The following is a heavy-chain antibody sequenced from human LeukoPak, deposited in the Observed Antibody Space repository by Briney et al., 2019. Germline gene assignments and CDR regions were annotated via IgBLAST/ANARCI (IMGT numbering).Heavy chain of an antibody. D-gene: IGHD2-15*01. CDR1: GDSINNPNYY. CDR3: ARDSAYCSGGRCPKWFDP. Sequence: SETLSLTCTVSGDSINNPNYYWTWIRQHPGKALEWVEYIHSSGSTFYSPSLKSRLTISLDTSKNQFSLKLKSVTAADTAVYFCARDSAYCSGGRCPKWFDPWGQGALVTVSS. V-gene: IGHV4-31*03. CDR2: IHSSGST. J-gene: IGHJ5*02.